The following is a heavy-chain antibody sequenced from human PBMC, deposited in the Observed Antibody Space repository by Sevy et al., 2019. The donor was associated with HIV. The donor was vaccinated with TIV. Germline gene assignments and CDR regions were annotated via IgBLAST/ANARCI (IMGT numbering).Heavy chain of an antibody. CDR3: AKVTLWELLAAHDAFDV. D-gene: IGHD1-26*01. V-gene: IGHV3-23*01. CDR1: GFSFSGYV. CDR2: ISGRDSST. J-gene: IGHJ3*01. Sequence: GRSLRLSCAASGFSFSGYVMNWVRQAPGKGLEWVSSISGRDSSTYYADSVRGRFIISRDNSENTLYLQMNGLRAEDTAVYYCAKVTLWELLAAHDAFDVCGQGTMVTVSS.